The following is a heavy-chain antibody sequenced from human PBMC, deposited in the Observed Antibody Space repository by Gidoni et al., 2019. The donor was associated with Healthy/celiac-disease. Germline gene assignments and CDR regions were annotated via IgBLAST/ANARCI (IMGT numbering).Heavy chain of an antibody. Sequence: QVQLVQSGAEVKKPGASVKVSCQASGYTFTSYGFSWVRQSPGQGLEWMGWISAYNGNTNYAQKLQGRVTMTTDTSTSTAYMELRSLRSDDTAVYYCARDHYYDSSGYSGGYQGVYYYYGMDVWGQGTTVTVSS. J-gene: IGHJ6*02. D-gene: IGHD3-22*01. V-gene: IGHV1-18*01. CDR1: GYTFTSYG. CDR2: ISAYNGNT. CDR3: ARDHYYDSSGYSGGYQGVYYYYGMDV.